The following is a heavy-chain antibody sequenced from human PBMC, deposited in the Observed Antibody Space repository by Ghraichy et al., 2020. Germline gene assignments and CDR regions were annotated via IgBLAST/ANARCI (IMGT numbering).Heavy chain of an antibody. V-gene: IGHV3-74*01. Sequence: LSLTCAASGFTFSTYWMHWVRQAPGKGLVWVSRLTADGSSTVYADSVKGRFTISRDNAKNTLYLQMNSLRAEDTAVYYCASSPVTTYGTALDYWGQGTLVTVSS. J-gene: IGHJ4*02. CDR1: GFTFSTYW. D-gene: IGHD4-17*01. CDR2: LTADGSST. CDR3: ASSPVTTYGTALDY.